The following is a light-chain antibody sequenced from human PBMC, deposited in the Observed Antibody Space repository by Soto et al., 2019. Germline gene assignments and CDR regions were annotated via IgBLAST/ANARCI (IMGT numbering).Light chain of an antibody. V-gene: IGKV3-15*01. J-gene: IGKJ1*01. CDR1: QSVGSN. CDR2: GAS. Sequence: EIVMTQSPATLSVSPGERATLSCRASQSVGSNLAWYQQKPGQAPRLLIYGASTRATGIPARFSGSGSGTEFTLTISRLQSGDFAIYFCQQYNNWPPDRTFGQGTKVEIK. CDR3: QQYNNWPPDRT.